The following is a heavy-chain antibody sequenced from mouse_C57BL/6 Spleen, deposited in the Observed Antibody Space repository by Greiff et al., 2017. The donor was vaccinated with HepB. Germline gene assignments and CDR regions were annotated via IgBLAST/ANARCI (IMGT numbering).Heavy chain of an antibody. V-gene: IGHV2-5*01. CDR3: AKKGPHWYFDV. CDR2: IWRGGST. CDR1: GFSLTSYG. Sequence: VHLVESGPGLVQPSQSLSITCTVSGFSLTSYGVHWVRQSPGKGLEWLGVIWRGGSTDYNAAFMSRLSITKDNSKSQVFFKMNSLQADDTAIYYCAKKGPHWYFDVWGTGTTVTVSS. J-gene: IGHJ1*03.